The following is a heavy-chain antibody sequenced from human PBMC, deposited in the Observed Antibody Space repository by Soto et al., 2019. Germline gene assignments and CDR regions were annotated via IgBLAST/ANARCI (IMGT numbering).Heavy chain of an antibody. V-gene: IGHV3-30*18. CDR2: ISYDGSNK. CDR1: GFTFSNYG. CDR3: AKDTAMDDYYYYGMDV. Sequence: GGSLRLSCAASGFTFSNYGMHWARQAPGKGLEWVAVISYDGSNKYYADSVKGRFTISRDNSKNTLYLQMNSLRAEDTAVYYCAKDTAMDDYYYYGMDVWGQGTTVTVSS. J-gene: IGHJ6*02. D-gene: IGHD5-18*01.